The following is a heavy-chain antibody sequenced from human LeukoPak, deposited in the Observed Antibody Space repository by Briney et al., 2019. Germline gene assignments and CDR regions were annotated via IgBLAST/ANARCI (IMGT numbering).Heavy chain of an antibody. J-gene: IGHJ4*02. D-gene: IGHD6-19*01. Sequence: GGSLRLSGAASGFTLSTFWMSWVRQAPGKGLEWVANIKQDGSEKNYVDSVKGRFTISRDNAKNSLYMQMNILRAEVTAVYYCARGGIAMAGSMSLMDWGQGTLVTVSS. CDR3: ARGGIAMAGSMSLMD. CDR2: IKQDGSEK. CDR1: GFTLSTFW. V-gene: IGHV3-7*03.